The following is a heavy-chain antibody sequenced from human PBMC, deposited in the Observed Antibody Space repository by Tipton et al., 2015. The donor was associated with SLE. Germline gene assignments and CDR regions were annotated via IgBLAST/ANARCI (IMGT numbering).Heavy chain of an antibody. J-gene: IGHJ4*02. Sequence: TLSLTCTVSGASISSHYWNWIRQPPGKGLGWIGGIYHSGSTYYNPSLKSRVIISVDTSPNQFSLKLNSVTAADAAVYYCTRDPYYFDSSGSAYSYWGQGTLVAVSS. CDR2: IYHSGST. D-gene: IGHD3-22*01. CDR1: GASISSHY. CDR3: TRDPYYFDSSGSAYSY. V-gene: IGHV4-59*11.